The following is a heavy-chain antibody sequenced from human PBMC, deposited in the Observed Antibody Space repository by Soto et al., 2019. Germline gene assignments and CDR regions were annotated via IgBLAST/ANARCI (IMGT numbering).Heavy chain of an antibody. J-gene: IGHJ4*02. CDR1: GYTFPSYS. CDR3: ASAILGLLTICVSDF. D-gene: IGHD3-9*01. CDR2: INGETSNT. Sequence: ASVHDSFQSSGYTFPSYSIHWLRQAPGQILDSRGWINGETSNTNYSQKFKGRITITKDTSTSKTYMDMSSLRFEDTDLYSCASAILGLLTICVSDFWGQGTLVTVSS. V-gene: IGHV1-3*01.